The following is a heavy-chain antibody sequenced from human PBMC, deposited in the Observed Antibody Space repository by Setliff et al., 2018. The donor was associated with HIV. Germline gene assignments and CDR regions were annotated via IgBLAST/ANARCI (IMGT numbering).Heavy chain of an antibody. D-gene: IGHD3-10*01. CDR2: ISSSSSYI. Sequence: GGSLRLSCAASGFTFSSYSMNWVRQAPGKGLEWVSSISSSSSYIYYADSVKGRFTISRDNAKNSLYLHMNSLRAEDTAVYYCASGSYGSGTLLNFYWGQGTLVTVSS. CDR3: ASGSYGSGTLLNFY. J-gene: IGHJ4*02. CDR1: GFTFSSYS. V-gene: IGHV3-21*01.